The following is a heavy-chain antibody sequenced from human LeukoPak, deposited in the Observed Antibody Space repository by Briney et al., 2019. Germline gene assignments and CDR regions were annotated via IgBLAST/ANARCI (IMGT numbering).Heavy chain of an antibody. CDR3: AKDLGPIAAAGKTFDY. D-gene: IGHD6-13*01. CDR2: ISGSGGST. J-gene: IGHJ4*02. V-gene: IGHV3-23*01. Sequence: PGGSLRLSCAASGFTFSSYAMSWVRQAPGKGLEWVSAISGSGGSTYYADSVKGRFTISRDNSKNTLYLQMNGLRAEDTAVYYCAKDLGPIAAAGKTFDYWGQGTLVTVSS. CDR1: GFTFSSYA.